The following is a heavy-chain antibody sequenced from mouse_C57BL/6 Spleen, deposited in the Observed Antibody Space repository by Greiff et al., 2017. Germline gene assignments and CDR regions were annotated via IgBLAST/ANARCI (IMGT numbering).Heavy chain of an antibody. CDR2: IYPGAGAT. Sequence: VQLQQSGAELVKPGASVKISCKASGYAFSSYWMNWVKQRPGKGLEWIGQIYPGAGATNYNGKFKGKATLTADKSSSTAYMQLSSLTSEDSAVYFCARSLTGTGFAYWGQGTLVTVSA. V-gene: IGHV1-80*01. CDR1: GYAFSSYW. CDR3: ARSLTGTGFAY. J-gene: IGHJ3*01. D-gene: IGHD4-1*01.